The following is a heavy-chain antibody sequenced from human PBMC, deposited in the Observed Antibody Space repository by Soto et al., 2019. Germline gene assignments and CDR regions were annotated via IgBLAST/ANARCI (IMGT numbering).Heavy chain of an antibody. CDR2: IYHSGST. CDR1: GYSISSGYY. CDR3: ARNYYNSYVFGY. D-gene: IGHD4-4*01. Sequence: PSETLSLTCAVSGYSISSGYYWGWIRQPPGKGLEWIGSIYHSGSTYYNPSLKSRVNISVDTSKKQFSLQLNSVTAADTAVYYCARNYYNSYVFGYWGQGALVTVSS. J-gene: IGHJ4*02. V-gene: IGHV4-38-2*01.